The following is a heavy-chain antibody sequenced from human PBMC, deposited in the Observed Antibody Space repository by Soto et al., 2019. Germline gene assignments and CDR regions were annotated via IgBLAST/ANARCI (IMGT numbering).Heavy chain of an antibody. V-gene: IGHV1-2*02. Sequence: ASVKVSCKASGFSFTGYYIHWLRQAPGQGLEWMGWINAHSGSTEYAQKFQGRVTLTRDTSTSTVYMELSSLTSEDTAVYYCARGDSTDCSNGVCYFFYNHDMDVWGQGTTVTVSS. CDR3: ARGDSTDCSNGVCYFFYNHDMDV. D-gene: IGHD2-8*01. CDR1: GFSFTGYY. J-gene: IGHJ6*02. CDR2: INAHSGST.